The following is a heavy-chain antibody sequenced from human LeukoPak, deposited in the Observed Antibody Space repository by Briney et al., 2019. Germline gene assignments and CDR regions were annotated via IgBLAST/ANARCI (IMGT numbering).Heavy chain of an antibody. J-gene: IGHJ4*02. V-gene: IGHV4-31*03. CDR2: IYYSGST. Sequence: SQTLSLTCTVSGGSISSGGYYWSWIRQHPGKGLEWIGYIYYSGSTYYNPSLKSRVTISVDTSKNRFSLKLSSVTAADTAVYYCARGHPPYYYDSSGYYDYWGQGTLVTVSS. CDR3: ARGHPPYYYDSSGYYDY. D-gene: IGHD3-22*01. CDR1: GGSISSGGYY.